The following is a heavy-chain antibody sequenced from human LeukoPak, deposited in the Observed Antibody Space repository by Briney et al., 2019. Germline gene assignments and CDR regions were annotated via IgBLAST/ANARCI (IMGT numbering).Heavy chain of an antibody. CDR2: ISVYNGNT. CDR3: ARDSRVVATIDGGGVFDI. CDR1: GYIFTSYG. J-gene: IGHJ3*02. V-gene: IGHV1-18*01. Sequence: ASVKVSCKASGYIFTSYGISWVRQAPGQGPEWMGWISVYNGNTNYPQKVQGRVTMTADTSTSTAYMELRSLRSDDTAVYYCARDSRVVATIDGGGVFDIWGQGTMVTVSS. D-gene: IGHD5-12*01.